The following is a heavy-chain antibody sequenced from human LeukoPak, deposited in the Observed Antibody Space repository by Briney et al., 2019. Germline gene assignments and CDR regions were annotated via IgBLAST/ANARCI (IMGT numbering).Heavy chain of an antibody. V-gene: IGHV1-2*04. Sequence: SVKVSFKASGYTFTGYYMHWVRQAPGQGLAWMGWINPNSGGTNYAQKFQGWVTMTRDTSISTAYMELSRLRSDDTAVYYCARDSGSGWSRFDYWGQGTLVTVSS. CDR2: INPNSGGT. CDR3: ARDSGSGWSRFDY. D-gene: IGHD6-19*01. CDR1: GYTFTGYY. J-gene: IGHJ4*02.